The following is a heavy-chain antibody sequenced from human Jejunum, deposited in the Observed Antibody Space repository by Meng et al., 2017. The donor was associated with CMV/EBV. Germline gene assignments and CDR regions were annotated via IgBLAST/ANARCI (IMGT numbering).Heavy chain of an antibody. V-gene: IGHV3-30*19. CDR2: ISYDENNK. CDR3: ARDLSNYYGSGTYHRFDP. CDR1: FSDYG. Sequence: FSDYGMHWVRQAPGKGLEWVAVISYDENNKYYADSVKGRFTISRDNSKNTLYLQMNSLRAEDTAVYYCARDLSNYYGSGTYHRFDPWGQGTLVTVSS. D-gene: IGHD3-10*01. J-gene: IGHJ5*02.